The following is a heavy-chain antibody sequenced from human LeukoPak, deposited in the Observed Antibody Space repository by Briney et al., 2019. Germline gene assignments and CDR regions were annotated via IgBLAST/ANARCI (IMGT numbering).Heavy chain of an antibody. V-gene: IGHV1-18*01. CDR3: ARDNSMDERGWWFDP. Sequence: ASVKVSCKASGYTFTSYGISWVRQAPGQGLEWMGWISAYNGNTNYAQKLQGRVTMTTDTSTSTAYMELRSLRSDDTAVYYCARDNSMDERGWWFDPWGQGTLVTVSS. J-gene: IGHJ5*02. CDR2: ISAYNGNT. CDR1: GYTFTSYG. D-gene: IGHD4-23*01.